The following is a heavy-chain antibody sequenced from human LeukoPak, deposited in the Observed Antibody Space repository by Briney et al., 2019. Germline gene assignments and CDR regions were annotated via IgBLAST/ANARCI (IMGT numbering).Heavy chain of an antibody. CDR2: IKSKTDGGTT. Sequence: GGSLRLSCAASGFTFSNAWMSWVCQAPGKGLEWVGRIKSKTDGGTTDYAAPVKGRFTISRDDSKNTLYLQMNSLKIEDTAVYYCKATQDIVVIPAVIDPWGQGTLVTVSS. V-gene: IGHV3-15*01. D-gene: IGHD2-2*01. CDR3: KATQDIVVIPAVIDP. J-gene: IGHJ5*02. CDR1: GFTFSNAW.